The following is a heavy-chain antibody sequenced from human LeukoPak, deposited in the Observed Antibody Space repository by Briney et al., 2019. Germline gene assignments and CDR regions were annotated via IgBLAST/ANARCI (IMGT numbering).Heavy chain of an antibody. CDR2: IMSDGRST. J-gene: IGHJ4*02. CDR3: AGDSQFIGPLY. Sequence: GGSLRLSCAASGFTFTTYGMHWVRQAPGKGLVWVSRIMSDGRSTYADSVKGRFTISRDTAKNTLYLQMNSLRAEDTAVYYCAGDSQFIGPLYWGQGTLVTVSS. D-gene: IGHD5-24*01. V-gene: IGHV3-74*01. CDR1: GFTFTTYG.